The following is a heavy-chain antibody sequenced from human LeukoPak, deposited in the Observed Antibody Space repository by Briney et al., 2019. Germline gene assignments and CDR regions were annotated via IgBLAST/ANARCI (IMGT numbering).Heavy chain of an antibody. V-gene: IGHV4-59*08. CDR1: GGSISSYY. CDR3: ARHDGVVTANDY. D-gene: IGHD2-21*02. Sequence: PSDTLSLPCTVSGGSISSYYWNWIRQPPGKAVEGIGYIYYSGSTNYNPSLKSRVTISLDTSKNQFSLRLTSVTAADTAVYYCARHDGVVTANDYWGQGTLVTVSS. J-gene: IGHJ4*02. CDR2: IYYSGST.